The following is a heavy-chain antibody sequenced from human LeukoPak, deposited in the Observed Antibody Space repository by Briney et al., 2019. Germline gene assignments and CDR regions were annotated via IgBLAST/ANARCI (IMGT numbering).Heavy chain of an antibody. D-gene: IGHD1-26*01. CDR1: GGTFSSYA. Sequence: SVKVSCKASGGTFSSYAISWVRQAPGQGLEWMGGIIPIFGTANYAQKFQGRVTITADESTSTAYMELSSLRSEDTAVYYCARYSGSQYYFDYWGQGTLVTVSS. CDR2: IIPIFGTA. V-gene: IGHV1-69*13. J-gene: IGHJ4*02. CDR3: ARYSGSQYYFDY.